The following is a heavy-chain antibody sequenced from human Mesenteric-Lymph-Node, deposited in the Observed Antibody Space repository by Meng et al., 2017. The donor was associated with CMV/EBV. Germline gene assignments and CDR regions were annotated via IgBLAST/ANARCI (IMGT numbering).Heavy chain of an antibody. Sequence: SETLSLTCTVSGGSISSYYWSWIRQPPGKGLEWIGYIYYSGSTNYNPSLKSRVTISVDTSKNQFSLKLSSVTAADTAVYYCARGTYYYDSSGYGPNTVEYYVDYWGQGTLVTVSS. D-gene: IGHD3-22*01. V-gene: IGHV4-59*01. CDR2: IYYSGST. J-gene: IGHJ4*02. CDR1: GGSISSYY. CDR3: ARGTYYYDSSGYGPNTVEYYVDY.